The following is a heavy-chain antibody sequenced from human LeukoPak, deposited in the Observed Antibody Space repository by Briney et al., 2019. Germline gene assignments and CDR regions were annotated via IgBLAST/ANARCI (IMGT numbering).Heavy chain of an antibody. V-gene: IGHV4-31*03. D-gene: IGHD3-10*01. Sequence: PSQTLSLTCTVSGASISSGGYYWSWIRQHPGKGLEWIGYIYYSGSTYSNPSLKSRVTISVDTSKNQFSLKLSSVTAADTAVYYCARAQTYYYGSGSYYYFDYWGQGTLVTVSS. CDR3: ARAQTYYYGSGSYYYFDY. CDR1: GASISSGGYY. J-gene: IGHJ4*02. CDR2: IYYSGST.